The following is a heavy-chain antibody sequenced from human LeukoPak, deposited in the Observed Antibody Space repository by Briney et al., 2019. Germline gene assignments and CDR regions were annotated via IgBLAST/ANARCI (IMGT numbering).Heavy chain of an antibody. CDR1: GGSISSGGYY. CDR3: ARDLSVISAKGSAFDI. Sequence: SETLSLTCTVSGGSISSGGYYWSWIRQHPGNGLEWIGYIYYSGSTYYNPSLKSRVTISVDTSKNQFSLKLSSVTAADTAVYYCARDLSVISAKGSAFDIWGQGTMVTVSS. CDR2: IYYSGST. J-gene: IGHJ3*02. D-gene: IGHD4-11*01. V-gene: IGHV4-31*03.